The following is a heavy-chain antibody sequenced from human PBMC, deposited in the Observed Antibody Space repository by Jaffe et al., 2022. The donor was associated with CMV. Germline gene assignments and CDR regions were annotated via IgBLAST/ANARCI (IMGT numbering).Heavy chain of an antibody. D-gene: IGHD6-19*01. J-gene: IGHJ4*02. CDR1: GFTFSSLY. Sequence: EAQLVESGGGLVQPGGSLRLSCAASGFTFSSLYLSWVRQAPGKGLEWVANIKQDGSDKFYVNSVRGRFTISRDNAENSVYLQMNSLRAEDTAVYYCGGGAGWLSDYWGQGILVSVSS. CDR2: IKQDGSDK. V-gene: IGHV3-7*03. CDR3: GGGAGWLSDY.